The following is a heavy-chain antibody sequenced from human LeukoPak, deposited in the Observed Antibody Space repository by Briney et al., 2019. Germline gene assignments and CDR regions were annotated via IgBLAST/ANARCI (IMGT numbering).Heavy chain of an antibody. Sequence: GGSLRLSCAASGFTFDDYAMHWVRQAPGKGLVWVSRINSDGSSTNYADSVKGRFTISRDNAKNTLYLQMNSLRAEDTAVYYCARVISSSWTGYYYGMDVWGQGTTVTVSS. D-gene: IGHD6-13*01. V-gene: IGHV3-74*01. J-gene: IGHJ6*02. CDR2: INSDGSST. CDR1: GFTFDDYA. CDR3: ARVISSSWTGYYYGMDV.